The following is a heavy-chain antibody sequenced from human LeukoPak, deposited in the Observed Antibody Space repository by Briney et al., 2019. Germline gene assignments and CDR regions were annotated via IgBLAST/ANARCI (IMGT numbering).Heavy chain of an antibody. D-gene: IGHD1-26*01. CDR3: ASPIVGATPDAFDI. CDR1: GYTFTSYY. J-gene: IGHJ3*02. CDR2: INPSGGST. V-gene: IGHV1-46*01. Sequence: APVKVSCKASGYTFTSYYMHWVRQSPGQGLEWMGIINPSGGSTSYAQKFQGRVTMTRDTSTSTVYMELSSLRSEDTAVYYCASPIVGATPDAFDIWGQGTMVTVSS.